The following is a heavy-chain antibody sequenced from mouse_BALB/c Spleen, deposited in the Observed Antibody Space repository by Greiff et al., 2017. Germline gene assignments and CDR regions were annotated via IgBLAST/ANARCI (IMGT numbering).Heavy chain of an antibody. CDR2: LDPENGNT. V-gene: IGHV14-1*02. CDR3: ARRGHFDD. CDR1: GFNIKDYY. Sequence: EVQLQQSGAELVRPGALVTLSCKASGFNIKDYYMHWVKQMPEQGLEWIGWLDPENGNTIYDPNLQGTASITADTSSNTAYLQLRSLTSEDTAVYYGARRGHFDDWGQGTTLTVSS. J-gene: IGHJ2*01.